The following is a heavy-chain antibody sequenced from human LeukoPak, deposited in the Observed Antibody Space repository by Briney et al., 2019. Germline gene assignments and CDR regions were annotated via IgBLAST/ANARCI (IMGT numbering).Heavy chain of an antibody. V-gene: IGHV1-69*13. CDR1: GGTFSSYA. CDR2: IIPIFGTA. D-gene: IGHD2/OR15-2a*01. J-gene: IGHJ4*02. Sequence: GASVKVSCKASGGTFSSYAISWVRQAPGQGLEWMGGIIPIFGTANYAQKFQGRVTITADESTSTAYMELSRLRSDDTAVYYCARDRIALSLYYFDYWGQGTLVTVSS. CDR3: ARDRIALSLYYFDY.